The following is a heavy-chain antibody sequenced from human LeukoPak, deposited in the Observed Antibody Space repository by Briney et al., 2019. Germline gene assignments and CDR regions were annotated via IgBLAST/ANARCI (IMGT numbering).Heavy chain of an antibody. D-gene: IGHD5-24*01. V-gene: IGHV3-53*04. CDR1: GFRFSDFT. Sequence: PGGSLRLSCAASGFRFSDFTMTWVRQAPGKGLEWVSVIYSGGSTYYADSVKGRFTISRHSSKNTLYLQMNSLRAEDTAVYYCARGRDGYNSYLDYWGQGTLVTVSS. CDR3: ARGRDGYNSYLDY. J-gene: IGHJ4*02. CDR2: IYSGGST.